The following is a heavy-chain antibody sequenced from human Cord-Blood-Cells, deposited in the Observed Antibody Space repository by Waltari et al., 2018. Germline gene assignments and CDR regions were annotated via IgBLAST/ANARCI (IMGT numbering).Heavy chain of an antibody. D-gene: IGHD3-9*01. CDR3: AIGTPGGPVLRYFGWLCDY. CDR2: INSNSGGT. V-gene: IGHV1-2*04. Sequence: QVQLVQSGAEVKKPGASVKVSCKASGYTIPGYYMHWARQAPGPGLEWMGWINSNSGGTNYAQKFQGWVTMTRDTSISTAYMELSRLRSDDTGVYYCAIGTPGGPVLRYFGWLCDYWGQGTLVTVSS. CDR1: GYTIPGYY. J-gene: IGHJ4*02.